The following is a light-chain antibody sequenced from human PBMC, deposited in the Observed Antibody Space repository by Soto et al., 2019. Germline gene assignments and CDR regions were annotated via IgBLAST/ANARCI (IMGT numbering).Light chain of an antibody. V-gene: IGKV1-5*03. CDR1: QSVSTW. CDR2: KAT. Sequence: DIQMTQSPSTLSASVGDRVTITCRASQSVSTWLAWYQQKPGKAPKLLIHKATTFENWVPSRFSGSGSGTDLTLTISSLQPDDFATYYGHQYHIYPVTFGGGTKVESK. J-gene: IGKJ4*01. CDR3: HQYHIYPVT.